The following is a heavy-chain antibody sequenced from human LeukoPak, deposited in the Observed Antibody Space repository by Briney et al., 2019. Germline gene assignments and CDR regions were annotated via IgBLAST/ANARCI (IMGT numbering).Heavy chain of an antibody. J-gene: IGHJ6*03. CDR3: AIHSSSEGYYYYYYMDV. Sequence: GGSLRLSCAASGFTFSSYAMSWVRQAPGKGLEWVSVISGSGDSTYYADSVKGRFTISRDNSKNTLYVQMNSLRAEDTAVYYCAIHSSSEGYYYYYYMDVWGKGTTVTVSS. CDR2: ISGSGDST. CDR1: GFTFSSYA. D-gene: IGHD6-6*01. V-gene: IGHV3-23*01.